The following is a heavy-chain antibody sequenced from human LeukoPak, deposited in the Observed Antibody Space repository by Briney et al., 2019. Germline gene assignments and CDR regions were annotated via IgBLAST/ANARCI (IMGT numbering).Heavy chain of an antibody. CDR2: IXXKANSYAT. D-gene: IGHD3-22*01. J-gene: IGHJ4*02. Sequence: RIXXKANSYATAYAASVKGSFTISRDDSKNTAYLQMNSLKTEDTAVYYCTRSKDSSGYYYQDYWGQGTLVTVSS. CDR3: TRSKDSSGYYYQDY. V-gene: IGHV3-73*01.